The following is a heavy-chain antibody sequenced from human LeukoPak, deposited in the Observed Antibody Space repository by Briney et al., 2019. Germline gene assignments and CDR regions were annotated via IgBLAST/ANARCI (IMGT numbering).Heavy chain of an antibody. CDR1: GGSFSTYY. Sequence: TSETLSLTCAVYGGSFSTYYWSWIRQPPGKGLEWIGYIYYSGSTNYNPSLKSRVTISVDTSKNQFSLKLSSVTAADTAVYYCARVPRSYYYYYYMDVWGKGTTVTVSS. J-gene: IGHJ6*03. V-gene: IGHV4-59*12. CDR3: ARVPRSYYYYYYMDV. CDR2: IYYSGST.